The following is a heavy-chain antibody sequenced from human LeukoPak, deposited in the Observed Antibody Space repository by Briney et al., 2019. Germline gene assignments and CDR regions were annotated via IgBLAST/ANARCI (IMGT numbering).Heavy chain of an antibody. CDR2: IYTSGST. Sequence: SETLSLTCIVSGGSISSYYWSWIRQPAGKGLEWIGRIYTSGSTNYNPSLKSRVTMSVDTSKNQFSLKLSSVTAADTAVYYCAREYSSGWSRGFDYWGQGTLVTVSS. CDR1: GGSISSYY. CDR3: AREYSSGWSRGFDY. J-gene: IGHJ4*02. D-gene: IGHD6-19*01. V-gene: IGHV4-4*07.